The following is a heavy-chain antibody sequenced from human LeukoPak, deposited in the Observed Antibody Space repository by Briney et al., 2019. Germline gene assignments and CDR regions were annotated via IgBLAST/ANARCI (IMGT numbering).Heavy chain of an antibody. V-gene: IGHV4-59*12. Sequence: SETLSLTCTVSGGSISTYYWSWIRQPPGKGLEWIGYIYYSGSTNYNPSLKTRVTISIATSKNQFSLKLSSVTAADTAVYYCARIGYGIDYWGQGTLVTVSS. CDR1: GGSISTYY. J-gene: IGHJ4*02. CDR2: IYYSGST. D-gene: IGHD5-18*01. CDR3: ARIGYGIDY.